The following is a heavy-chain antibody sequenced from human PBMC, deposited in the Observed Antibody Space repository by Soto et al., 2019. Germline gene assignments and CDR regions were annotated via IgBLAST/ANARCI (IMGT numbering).Heavy chain of an antibody. J-gene: IGHJ5*02. CDR2: IFPADSGT. V-gene: IGHV5-51*01. D-gene: IGHD2-2*01. Sequence: PGESLKISCKGFEYNFSGYWITWMRQRPGKGLEWRGIIFPADSGTRYSPSFQGQVSISADTAITTTFLHLSSLRPSDTGTYFCARRGKYPNWRDPGGQGNLVTGS. CDR3: ARRGKYPNWRDP. CDR1: EYNFSGYW.